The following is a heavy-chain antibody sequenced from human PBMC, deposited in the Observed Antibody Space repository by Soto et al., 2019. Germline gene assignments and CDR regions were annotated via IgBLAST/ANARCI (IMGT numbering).Heavy chain of an antibody. CDR2: ISSSSSYI. V-gene: IGHV3-21*01. CDR3: ARHQGPAAGNYGMDV. Sequence: GGSLRLSCAASGFTFSSYSMNWVRRAPGEGLEWVASISSSSSYIYYADSVKGRFTISRDKAKNSLFLQMSSLRAEDTALYYCARHQGPAAGNYGMDVWGRGTTVTVSS. D-gene: IGHD6-13*01. CDR1: GFTFSSYS. J-gene: IGHJ6*02.